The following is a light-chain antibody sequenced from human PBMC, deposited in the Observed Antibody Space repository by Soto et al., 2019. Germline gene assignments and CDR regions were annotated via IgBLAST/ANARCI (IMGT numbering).Light chain of an antibody. CDR2: DAS. CDR1: QSISSW. CDR3: QQYSTYTWT. V-gene: IGKV1-5*01. Sequence: DIQVTQSPSTLSASVGDRVTITCRASQSISSWLAWYQQKPGKAPKLLIYDASTLESGVQSTFSGSGSGTEFTLTISSLQPGDFATYYCQQYSTYTWTFGQGTKVDIK. J-gene: IGKJ1*01.